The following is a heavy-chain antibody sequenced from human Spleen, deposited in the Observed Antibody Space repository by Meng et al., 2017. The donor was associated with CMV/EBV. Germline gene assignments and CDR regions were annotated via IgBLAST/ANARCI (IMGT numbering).Heavy chain of an antibody. J-gene: IGHJ4*02. CDR2: IYSGGRT. Sequence: GGSLRLSCEASGFRFNSFSSYGMHWVRQAPGKGLEWVSVIYSGGRTFYAESVKGRFTISRDNSKNTLYLQMDSLRHEDTASYHCVKDGIRDEWPRDFDYWGQGLLVTVSS. D-gene: IGHD1-1*01. V-gene: IGHV3-NL1*01. CDR1: GFRFNSFSSYG. CDR3: VKDGIRDEWPRDFDY.